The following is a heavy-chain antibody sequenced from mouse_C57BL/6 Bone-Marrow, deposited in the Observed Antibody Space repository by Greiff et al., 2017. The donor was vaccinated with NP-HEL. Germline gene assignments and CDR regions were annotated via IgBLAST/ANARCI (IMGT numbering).Heavy chain of an antibody. V-gene: IGHV1-69*01. J-gene: IGHJ1*03. Sequence: VQLQQPGAELVMPGASVKLSCKASGYTFTSYWMHWVKQRPGQGLEWIGEIDPSDSYTNYNQKFKGKSTLTVDKSSSTAYMQLSSLTSEDSAVYYCARRIYYYGSSFYWYFDVWGTGTTVTVSS. CDR1: GYTFTSYW. CDR3: ARRIYYYGSSFYWYFDV. D-gene: IGHD1-1*01. CDR2: IDPSDSYT.